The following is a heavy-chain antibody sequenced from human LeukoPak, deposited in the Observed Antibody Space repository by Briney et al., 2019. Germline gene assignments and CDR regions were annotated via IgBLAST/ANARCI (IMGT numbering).Heavy chain of an antibody. CDR1: GGSISSGSYY. CDR2: IYTSGST. Sequence: SETLSLTCTVSGGSISSGSYYWSWIRQPAGKGLEWIGRIYTSGSTNYNPSLKSRVTISVDTSKNQFSLKLSSVTAADTAVYYCARDRPYGDYALGAFDIWGQGTMVTVSS. J-gene: IGHJ3*02. D-gene: IGHD4-17*01. V-gene: IGHV4-61*02. CDR3: ARDRPYGDYALGAFDI.